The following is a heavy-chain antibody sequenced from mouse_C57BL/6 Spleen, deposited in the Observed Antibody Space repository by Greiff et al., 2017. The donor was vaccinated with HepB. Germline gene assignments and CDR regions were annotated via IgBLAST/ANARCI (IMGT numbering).Heavy chain of an antibody. V-gene: IGHV5-9*01. J-gene: IGHJ4*01. CDR1: GFTFSSYT. D-gene: IGHD2-13*01. CDR2: ISGGGGNT. Sequence: DVHLVESGGGLVKPGGSLKLSCAASGFTFSSYTMSWVRQTPEKRLEWVATISGGGGNTYYPDSVKGRFPISRDNAKNTLYLQMRSLRSEDTALYYCARLDGDYAAMDYWGQGTSVTVSS. CDR3: ARLDGDYAAMDY.